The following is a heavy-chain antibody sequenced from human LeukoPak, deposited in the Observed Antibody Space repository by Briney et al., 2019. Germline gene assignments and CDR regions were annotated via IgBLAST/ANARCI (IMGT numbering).Heavy chain of an antibody. J-gene: IGHJ4*02. D-gene: IGHD1-1*01. CDR1: GFTVSSNY. CDR2: IYSGGTT. V-gene: IGHV3-53*01. CDR3: ARSTGTTGHFDY. Sequence: GGSLRLSCAASGFTVSSNYMSWVRQAPGKGLEWVSVIYSGGTTFYADSVKGRFTISRDNSKNTVYLQMNSLRAEDTAVYYRARSTGTTGHFDYWGQGTLVTVSS.